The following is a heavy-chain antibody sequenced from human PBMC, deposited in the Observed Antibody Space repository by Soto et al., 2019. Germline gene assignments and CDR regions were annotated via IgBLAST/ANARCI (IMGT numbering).Heavy chain of an antibody. J-gene: IGHJ6*02. V-gene: IGHV1-3*01. Sequence: ASVKVSSKASGSALRSYALHWVRRAPGHRLEWMGWINAGTGNTKYSQKFQGRVTITRDTSASTAYMELSSLRSEDTAVYYCVRGDVGTLRYMIFYLGLGVSGQGITRTVSS. CDR3: VRGDVGTLRYMIFYLGLGV. CDR2: INAGTGNT. D-gene: IGHD5-12*01. CDR1: GSALRSYA.